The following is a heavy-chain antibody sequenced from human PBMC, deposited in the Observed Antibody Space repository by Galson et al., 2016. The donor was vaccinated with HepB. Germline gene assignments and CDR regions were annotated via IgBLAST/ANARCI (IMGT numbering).Heavy chain of an antibody. Sequence: SLRLSCAASGYIFSSFGLAWVRQAPGKGLEWVSEINDSGGSTYYEDSVKGRFTISRDNSRNTLFLQMNSLRVEDTAVYYCAKVAPSSQYDPSGYSTTHAFDFWGQGTMVTVSS. CDR3: AKVAPSSQYDPSGYSTTHAFDF. V-gene: IGHV3-23*01. D-gene: IGHD3-22*01. CDR1: GYIFSSFG. CDR2: INDSGGST. J-gene: IGHJ3*01.